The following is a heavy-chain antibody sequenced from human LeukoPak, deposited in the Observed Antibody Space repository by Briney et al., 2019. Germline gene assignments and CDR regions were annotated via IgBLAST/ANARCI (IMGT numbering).Heavy chain of an antibody. CDR1: GDSVSSNSAA. CDR3: VSSGSSVFRY. J-gene: IGHJ4*02. CDR2: TFYRSKWYN. Sequence: SQTLSLTCAISGDSVSSNSAAWRWIRQSPSRGLEWLGRTFYRSKWYNDYAVSVKSRITINPDTSKNQFSLQLNSVTPEDTAVYYCVSSGSSVFRYWGQGTLVTVSS. V-gene: IGHV6-1*01. D-gene: IGHD1-26*01.